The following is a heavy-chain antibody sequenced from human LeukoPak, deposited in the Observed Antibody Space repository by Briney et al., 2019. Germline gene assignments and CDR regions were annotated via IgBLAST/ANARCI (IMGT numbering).Heavy chain of an antibody. J-gene: IGHJ4*02. D-gene: IGHD4-23*01. CDR1: GGSISSGDYY. CDR2: IYYSGST. Sequence: NPSETLSLTCTVSGGSISSGDYYWSWIRQPPGKGLEWIGYIYYSGSTYYNPSLKSRVTISVDTSKNQFSLKLSSVTAADTAVYYCARADYGGNSGYYFDYWGQGTLVTVSS. CDR3: ARADYGGNSGYYFDY. V-gene: IGHV4-30-4*01.